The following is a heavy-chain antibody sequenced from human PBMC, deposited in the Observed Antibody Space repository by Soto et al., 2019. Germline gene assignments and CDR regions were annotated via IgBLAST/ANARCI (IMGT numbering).Heavy chain of an antibody. CDR3: ARDANANVWFGETSGFWAFDI. V-gene: IGHV3-48*01. CDR2: ISSSSSTI. D-gene: IGHD3-10*01. Sequence: GGSLRLSCAASGFTFSSYSMNWVRQAPGKGLEWVSYISSSSSTIYYADSVKGRFTISRDNAKNSLYLQMNSLRAEDTAVYYCARDANANVWFGETSGFWAFDIWGQGTMVTVSS. J-gene: IGHJ3*02. CDR1: GFTFSSYS.